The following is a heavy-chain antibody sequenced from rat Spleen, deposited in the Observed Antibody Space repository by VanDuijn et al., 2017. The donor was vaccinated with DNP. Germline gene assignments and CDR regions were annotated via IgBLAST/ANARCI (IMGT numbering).Heavy chain of an antibody. CDR2: IVYDGSRT. Sequence: EVHLVESGGGLVQPGRSLKLSCAASGFTFSDYNMAWVRQAPKKGLEWVATIVYDGSRTSYRDSVKGRFTISRDNAKNTLYLQMTSLRSEDTATYYCARGIITALPYWSFDFWGPGTMVSVSS. J-gene: IGHJ1*01. D-gene: IGHD1-6*01. V-gene: IGHV5-7*01. CDR3: ARGIITALPYWSFDF. CDR1: GFTFSDYN.